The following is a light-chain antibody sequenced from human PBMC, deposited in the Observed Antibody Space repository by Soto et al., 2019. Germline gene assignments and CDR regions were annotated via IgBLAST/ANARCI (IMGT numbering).Light chain of an antibody. CDR3: QQYGSSPPIT. CDR2: GAS. V-gene: IGKV3-20*01. J-gene: IGKJ5*01. CDR1: QSVSSSY. Sequence: EIVSTQSPGTLSLSPGERATLSCRASQSVSSSYLAWYQQKPGQAPRLLIYGASSRATGIPDRFSGSGSGTVFTLTISRLEPEDFAVYYCQQYGSSPPITFGQGTRLEIK.